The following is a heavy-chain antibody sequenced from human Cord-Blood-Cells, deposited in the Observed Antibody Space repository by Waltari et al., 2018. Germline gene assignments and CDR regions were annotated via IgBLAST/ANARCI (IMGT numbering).Heavy chain of an antibody. V-gene: IGHV3-7*01. J-gene: IGHJ4*02. Sequence: EVQLVESGGGLVQPGGSLRLPCAASGFTFSSYWMSWVRQAPGKGLEWVANIKQDGSEKYYVDSVKGRFTISRDNAKNSLYLQMNSLRAEDTAVYYCASSLGADCFDYWGQGTLVTVSS. CDR1: GFTFSSYW. CDR2: IKQDGSEK. D-gene: IGHD3-10*01. CDR3: ASSLGADCFDY.